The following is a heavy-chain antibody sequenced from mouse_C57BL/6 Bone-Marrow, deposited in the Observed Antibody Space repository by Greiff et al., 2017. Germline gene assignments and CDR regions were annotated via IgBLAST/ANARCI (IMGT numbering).Heavy chain of an antibody. CDR2: IDPSDSYT. D-gene: IGHD2-3*01. J-gene: IGHJ4*01. V-gene: IGHV1-50*01. Sequence: QVQLQQPGAELVKPGASVKLSCKASGYTFTSYWMQWVKQRPGQGLEWIGEIDPSDSYTNYNQKFKGKATLTVDTSSSTAYMPLSSLTSEDSAVYYCAREGYYVYYYAMDYWGQGTSVTVSS. CDR1: GYTFTSYW. CDR3: AREGYYVYYYAMDY.